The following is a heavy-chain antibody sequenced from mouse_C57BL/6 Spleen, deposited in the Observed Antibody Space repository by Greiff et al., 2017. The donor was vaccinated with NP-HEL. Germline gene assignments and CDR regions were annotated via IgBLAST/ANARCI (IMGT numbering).Heavy chain of an antibody. CDR3: TTFYSNGMDY. CDR1: GFNIKDDY. V-gene: IGHV14-4*01. CDR2: IDPENGDT. Sequence: VQLQQSGAELVRPGASVKLSCTASGFNIKDDYMHWVKQRPEQGLEWIGWIDPENGDTEYASKFQGKATITADTSSNTAYLQLSSLTSEDTAVYYCTTFYSNGMDYWGQGTSVTVSS. D-gene: IGHD2-5*01. J-gene: IGHJ4*01.